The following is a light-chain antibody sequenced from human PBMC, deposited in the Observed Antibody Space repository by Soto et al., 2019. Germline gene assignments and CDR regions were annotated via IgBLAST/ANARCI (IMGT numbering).Light chain of an antibody. CDR3: QQRSNWPPIT. CDR1: QSVSRN. J-gene: IGKJ5*01. V-gene: IGKV3-15*01. Sequence: EILMTPSPATQSVYLGESPTLXXRPSQSVSRNLAWYQQRPGQAPRLLXSGASTRATGIAARFSGSGSGREFTLTISSLEPEDFAVYYCQQRSNWPPITFGQGTRLEIK. CDR2: GAS.